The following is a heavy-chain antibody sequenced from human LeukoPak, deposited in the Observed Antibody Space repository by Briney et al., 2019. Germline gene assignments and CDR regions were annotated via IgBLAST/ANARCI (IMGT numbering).Heavy chain of an antibody. CDR1: GYPFTGYY. Sequence: ASVKVSCKASGYPFTGYYLHWVRQAPRQGLEWMGLINPNSGFTNYAQKFQRRVTMTRDTSISTAYMELSTLRSDDTAVYYCARLADCSSYGCRLFDYWGQGTLVTVSS. J-gene: IGHJ4*02. V-gene: IGHV1-2*02. CDR2: INPNSGFT. D-gene: IGHD2-2*01. CDR3: ARLADCSSYGCRLFDY.